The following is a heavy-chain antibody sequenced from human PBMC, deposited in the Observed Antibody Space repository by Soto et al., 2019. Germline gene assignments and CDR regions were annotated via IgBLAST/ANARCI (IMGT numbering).Heavy chain of an antibody. J-gene: IGHJ6*02. Sequence: PGESLKISCKGSGYSFTIYWIGWVRQMPGKGLGWMGIIYPGDSDTRYSPSFQGQVTISADKSISTAYLQWSSLKASDTAMYYCARLGLRHYYYYYGMDVWGQGTTVTVSS. V-gene: IGHV5-51*01. CDR2: IYPGDSDT. D-gene: IGHD4-17*01. CDR3: ARLGLRHYYYYYGMDV. CDR1: GYSFTIYW.